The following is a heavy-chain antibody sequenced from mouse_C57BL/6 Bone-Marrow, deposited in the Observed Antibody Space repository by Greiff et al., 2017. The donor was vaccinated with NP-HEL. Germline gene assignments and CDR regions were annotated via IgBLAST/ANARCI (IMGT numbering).Heavy chain of an antibody. J-gene: IGHJ4*01. D-gene: IGHD1-1*01. CDR3: ARREFITTAMYY. V-gene: IGHV1-53*01. CDR2: INPSNGGT. Sequence: QVQLQQPGTELVKPGASVKLSCKASGYTFTSYWMHWVKQRPGQGLEWIGNINPSNGGTNYNEKFKSKATLTVDKSSSTAYIQLSSLTSEDSAFYYCARREFITTAMYYWGQGTSVTVSS. CDR1: GYTFTSYW.